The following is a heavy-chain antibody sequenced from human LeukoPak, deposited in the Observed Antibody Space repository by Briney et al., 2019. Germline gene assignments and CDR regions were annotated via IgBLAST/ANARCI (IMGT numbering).Heavy chain of an antibody. V-gene: IGHV4-59*01. CDR3: ARARSSGFLFGPAYNWFDP. CDR2: IYYSGST. J-gene: IGHJ5*02. Sequence: TPSETLSLTCTVSGGSISSYYWSWIRQPPGKGLEWIGYIYYSGSTNYNPSLKGRVTISVDTSKNQFSLKLSSVTAADTAVYYCARARSSGFLFGPAYNWFDPWGQGTLVTVSS. CDR1: GGSISSYY. D-gene: IGHD6-19*01.